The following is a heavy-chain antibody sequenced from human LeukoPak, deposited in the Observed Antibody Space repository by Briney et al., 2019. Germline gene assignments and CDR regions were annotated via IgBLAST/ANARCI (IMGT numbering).Heavy chain of an antibody. CDR1: GFTFSSYS. CDR3: AKDLGDIVATTLDY. D-gene: IGHD5-12*01. J-gene: IGHJ4*02. CDR2: ISSSSSTI. V-gene: IGHV3-48*01. Sequence: PGGSLRLSCAASGFTFSSYSMNWVRQAPGKGLEWVSYISSSSSTIYYADSVKGRFTISRDNSKNTLYLQMNSLRAEDTAIYYCAKDLGDIVATTLDYWGQGTLATVSS.